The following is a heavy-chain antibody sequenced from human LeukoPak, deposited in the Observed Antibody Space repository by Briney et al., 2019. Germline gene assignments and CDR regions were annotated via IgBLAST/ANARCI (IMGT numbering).Heavy chain of an antibody. Sequence: SETLSLTCTVSGGSISSSSYYWGWIRQPPGKGLEWIGYIFYSGSTYYNPSLKSRVTISVDTSKNQFSLKLSSVTAADTAVYYCARLFWSRASRSGSYTWFDPWGQGTLVTVSS. J-gene: IGHJ5*02. CDR1: GGSISSSSYY. CDR2: IFYSGST. V-gene: IGHV4-39*07. D-gene: IGHD3-10*01. CDR3: ARLFWSRASRSGSYTWFDP.